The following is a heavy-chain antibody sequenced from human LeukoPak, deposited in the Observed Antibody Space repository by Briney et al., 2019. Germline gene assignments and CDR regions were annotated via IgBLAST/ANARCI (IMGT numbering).Heavy chain of an antibody. V-gene: IGHV4-31*02. CDR3: ARDRYQPPEY. CDR1: GASISSGGYY. Sequence: PSETLSLTCTVSGASISSGGYYWTWIRQYPGKGLEWIGYVHYSGSTYYNPSLKSRVTISMDTSKNQFSLKLNSVTAADTAVYYCARDRYQPPEYWGQGTLVTVSS. J-gene: IGHJ4*02. D-gene: IGHD2-2*01. CDR2: VHYSGST.